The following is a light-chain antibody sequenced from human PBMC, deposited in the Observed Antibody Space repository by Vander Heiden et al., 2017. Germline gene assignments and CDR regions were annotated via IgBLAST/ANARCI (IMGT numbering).Light chain of an antibody. V-gene: IGLV1-47*01. Sequence: QSVLTQPPSASGTPGQRVTISCSGSSSNIGSHYVYWFQHLPGTAPKLLIYRSNQRPSGVPDRFSGSGSGTSASLAISGLRSEDEADYFCATWDDSLSGWVFGGGTKLTVL. CDR1: SSNIGSHY. CDR2: RSN. J-gene: IGLJ3*02. CDR3: ATWDDSLSGWV.